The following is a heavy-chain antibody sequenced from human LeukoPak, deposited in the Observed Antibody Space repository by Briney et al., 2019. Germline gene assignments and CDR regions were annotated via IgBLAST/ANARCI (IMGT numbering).Heavy chain of an antibody. V-gene: IGHV4-61*02. D-gene: IGHD5-24*01. Sequence: PSETLSLTCTVSGGSISSGSYYWSWIRQPAGKGLEWIGRIYTSGSTNYNPSLKSRVTISVDTSKNQFSLTLSSVTAADTAVYYCAGGVRDGYNPRWGQGTLVTVSS. CDR2: IYTSGST. CDR3: AGGVRDGYNPR. J-gene: IGHJ4*02. CDR1: GGSISSGSYY.